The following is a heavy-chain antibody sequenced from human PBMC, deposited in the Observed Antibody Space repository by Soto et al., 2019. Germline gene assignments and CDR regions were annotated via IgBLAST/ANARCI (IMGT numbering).Heavy chain of an antibody. Sequence: GQSLKMSYKGSAYSFSNYLMGCARQMPGKGLEWMGIIYVGDSDTRYSPSFQGQVTISADKSISTAYLQWSSLKASDTAMYYCARLVNIFDLDYWGQGTLVTFSS. J-gene: IGHJ4*02. CDR3: ARLVNIFDLDY. CDR1: AYSFSNYL. CDR2: IYVGDSDT. V-gene: IGHV5-51*01. D-gene: IGHD2-21*01.